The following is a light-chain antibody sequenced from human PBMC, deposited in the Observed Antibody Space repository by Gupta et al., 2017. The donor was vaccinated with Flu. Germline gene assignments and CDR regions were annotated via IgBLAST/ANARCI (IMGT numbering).Light chain of an antibody. CDR2: DDP. J-gene: IGLJ2*01. V-gene: IGLV3-21*02. Sequence: SYVLTQPPSLSVGPGQTARIACAGDKFGVKSVNWYQQRPGQAPVLVVYDDPDRPSDIPNRFSGSYSGNTATLIISRVEAGDEADYYCQVWDTDTELVVFGGGTKLTVL. CDR1: KFGVKS. CDR3: QVWDTDTELVV.